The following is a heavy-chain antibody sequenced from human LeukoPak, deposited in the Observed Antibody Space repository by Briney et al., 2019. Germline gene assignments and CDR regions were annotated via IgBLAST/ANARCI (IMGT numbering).Heavy chain of an antibody. CDR3: ARGRYSSGWCFLLNLDY. Sequence: SSETLSLTCAVYGGSFSGYYWSWIRQPPGKGLEWIGEINHSGSTNYNPSLKSRVTISVDTSKNQFSLKLSSVTAADTAVYYCARGRYSSGWCFLLNLDYWGQGTLVTVSS. CDR1: GGSFSGYY. J-gene: IGHJ4*02. D-gene: IGHD6-19*01. CDR2: INHSGST. V-gene: IGHV4-34*01.